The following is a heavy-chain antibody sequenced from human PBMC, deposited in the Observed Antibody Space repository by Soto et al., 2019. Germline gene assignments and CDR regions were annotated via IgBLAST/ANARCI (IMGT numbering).Heavy chain of an antibody. CDR3: ASGIQLWLRRINNGYSG. D-gene: IGHD5-18*01. Sequence: QVQLVQSGAEVKKPESSVKVSCKAPGGTFSTYAISWVRQAPGQVLEWWGGFIPMFGTANNAQRFQDRVTITADASTNTVYMELSSLRSEDTAVYFCASGIQLWLRRINNGYSGWGQGTLVTVSS. CDR1: GGTFSTYA. CDR2: FIPMFGTA. V-gene: IGHV1-69*12. J-gene: IGHJ4*02.